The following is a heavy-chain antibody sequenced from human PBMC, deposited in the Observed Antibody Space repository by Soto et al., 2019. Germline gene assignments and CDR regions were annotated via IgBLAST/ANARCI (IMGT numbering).Heavy chain of an antibody. V-gene: IGHV1-2*04. Sequence: ASVKVSCKASGYTFTGYYMHWVRQAPGQGLEWMGWINPNSGGTNYAQKFQGWVTMTRDTSISTAYMELSRLRSDDTAVYYCARDRTSRTTGYSSSWYGMDVWGQGTTVTVSS. D-gene: IGHD6-13*01. J-gene: IGHJ6*02. CDR3: ARDRTSRTTGYSSSWYGMDV. CDR2: INPNSGGT. CDR1: GYTFTGYY.